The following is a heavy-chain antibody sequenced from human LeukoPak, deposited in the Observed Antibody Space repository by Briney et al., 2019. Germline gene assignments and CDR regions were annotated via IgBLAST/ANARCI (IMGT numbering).Heavy chain of an antibody. V-gene: IGHV3-33*06. J-gene: IGHJ3*02. D-gene: IGHD6-19*01. CDR3: AKDISGWYGSFAFDI. CDR2: IWYDGSNK. CDR1: GFTFSSYG. Sequence: GGSLRLSCAASGFTFSSYGMHWVRQAPGKGLEWVAVIWYDGSNKYYADSVKGRFTISRDNSKNTLYLQMNSLRAEDTAVYYCAKDISGWYGSFAFDIWGQGTMVTVSS.